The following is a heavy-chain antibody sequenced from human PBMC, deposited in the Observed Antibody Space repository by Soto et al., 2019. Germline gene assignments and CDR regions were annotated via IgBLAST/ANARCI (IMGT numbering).Heavy chain of an antibody. CDR1: GFPFSSYG. CDR2: ISNDGNKK. V-gene: IGHV3-30*03. CDR3: ADPGSTDLDV. D-gene: IGHD3-10*01. J-gene: IGHJ6*02. Sequence: PGGSLRLSCAASGFPFSSYGMHWVRQAPGKGLEWVAVISNDGNKKYYAASVKGRFTISRDNSNNMLYLQMNSLTADDTAVYYCADPGSTDLDVWGQGTTVTVSS.